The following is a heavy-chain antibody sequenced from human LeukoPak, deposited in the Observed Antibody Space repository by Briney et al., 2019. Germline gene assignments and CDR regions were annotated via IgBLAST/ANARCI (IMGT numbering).Heavy chain of an antibody. V-gene: IGHV3-11*01. D-gene: IGHD5-24*01. CDR1: GFTFSDYE. J-gene: IGHJ4*02. CDR2: ISDSGITI. CDR3: AKDGMATISYYFDY. Sequence: GGSLRLSCAASGFTFSDYEMAWIRQAPGKGLEWLSYISDSGITIHDADSVKGRFTISRDNVKNSLYLQMNSLGAEDTAVHYCAKDGMATISYYFDYWGQGTLVTVSS.